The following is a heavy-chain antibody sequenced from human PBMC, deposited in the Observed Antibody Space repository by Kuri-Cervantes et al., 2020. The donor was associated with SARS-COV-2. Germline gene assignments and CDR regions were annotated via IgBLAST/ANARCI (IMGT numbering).Heavy chain of an antibody. Sequence: SCAISGDSVSSNSAAWNWIRQSPSRGLEWLGRTYYRSKWHNDYAVSVKSRITINPDTSKNQFSLQLNSVTPEDTAVYYCARSAGVGGAFDIWGQGTMVTVSS. CDR1: GDSVSSNSAA. J-gene: IGHJ3*02. D-gene: IGHD2-8*01. CDR3: ARSAGVGGAFDI. CDR2: TYYRSKWHN. V-gene: IGHV6-1*01.